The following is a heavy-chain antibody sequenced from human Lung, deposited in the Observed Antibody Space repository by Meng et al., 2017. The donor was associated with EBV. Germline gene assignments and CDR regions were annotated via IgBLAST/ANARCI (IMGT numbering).Heavy chain of an antibody. CDR2: ISFDGTNE. V-gene: IGHV3-30*18. J-gene: IGHJ4*02. CDR3: AKDGPHYFDH. Sequence: QVQLVESGXGVVQPGRSLRLSCATSGFTFNDYGIHWVRQAPGKGLEWVAVISFDGTNEYYADSVKGRFTISRDDSKNTSSLQMGALRAEDTAVYYCAKDGPHYFDHWGAGTLVTVSS. CDR1: GFTFNDYG.